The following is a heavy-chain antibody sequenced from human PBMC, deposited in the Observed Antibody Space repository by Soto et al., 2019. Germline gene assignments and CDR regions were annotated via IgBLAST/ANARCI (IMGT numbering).Heavy chain of an antibody. V-gene: IGHV1-18*01. Sequence: GASVKVSCKASGYAFTSYGISCVRQAPGQGLEWMGWISAYNGNTNYAQKLQGRVTMTTDTSTSTAYMELRSLRSDDTAVYYCARDTGSGVVVPAAIGNWFDPWGQGTLVTVSS. J-gene: IGHJ5*02. CDR1: GYAFTSYG. D-gene: IGHD2-2*01. CDR2: ISAYNGNT. CDR3: ARDTGSGVVVPAAIGNWFDP.